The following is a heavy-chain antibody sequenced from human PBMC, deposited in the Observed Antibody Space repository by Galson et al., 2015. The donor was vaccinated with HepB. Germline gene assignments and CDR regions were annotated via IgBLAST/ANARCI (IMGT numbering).Heavy chain of an antibody. CDR2: INQAGPEK. CDR1: GFTFTDYW. CDR3: ARDFICTRASCYKHFFDY. J-gene: IGHJ4*02. D-gene: IGHD2-2*02. V-gene: IGHV3-7*03. Sequence: SLRLSCAASGFTFTDYWMTWVRQTPGKGLEWVANINQAGPEKYYVDSVKGRFTISRDNAKYSLFLQMNSLRAEDTAVYYCARDFICTRASCYKHFFDYWGRGTLVTVSS.